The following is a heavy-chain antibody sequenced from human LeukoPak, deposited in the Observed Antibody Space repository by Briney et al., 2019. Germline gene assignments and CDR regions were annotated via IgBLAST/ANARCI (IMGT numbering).Heavy chain of an antibody. CDR2: INHSGST. V-gene: IGHV4-34*01. Sequence: SETLSLTCAVYGGSFSGYYWSWIRQPPGKGLEWIGEINHSGSTNYNPSLKSRVTISVDTSKNQFSLKLSSVTAADTAVYYCARGKRNYDILTGYLGSEWGNDYWGQGTLVTVSS. CDR3: ARGKRNYDILTGYLGSEWGNDY. D-gene: IGHD3-9*01. CDR1: GGSFSGYY. J-gene: IGHJ4*02.